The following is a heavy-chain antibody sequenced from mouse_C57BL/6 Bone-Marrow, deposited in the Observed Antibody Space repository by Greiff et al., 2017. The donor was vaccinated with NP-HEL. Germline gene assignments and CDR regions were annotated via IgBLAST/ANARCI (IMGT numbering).Heavy chain of an antibody. CDR1: GYTFTAYT. CDR3: ASHEDPWGYGSSPWCAY. D-gene: IGHD1-1*01. CDR2: FYPGSGSI. V-gene: IGHV1-62-2*01. Sequence: QVQLKQSGAELVKPGASVKLSCKASGYTFTAYTIHWVKQRSGQGLEWLGWFYPGSGSIKYNEKFKDKATLTAEKSSSTVYFELSRLTSEASAVYFCASHEDPWGYGSSPWCAYWGHGTLVTVSA. J-gene: IGHJ3*01.